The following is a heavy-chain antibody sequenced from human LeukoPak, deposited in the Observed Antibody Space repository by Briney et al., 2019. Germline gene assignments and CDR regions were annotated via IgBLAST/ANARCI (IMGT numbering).Heavy chain of an antibody. D-gene: IGHD2-21*02. CDR1: GYSFTSHW. CDR3: ARLPYCGGDCYPNWFDP. J-gene: IGHJ5*02. Sequence: GESLKISCQGSGYSFTSHWIGWVRQMPGKGLECMGIIYPGDSDTRYNPSFQGQVTISADKSISTAYLQWSSLKASDTAMYYCARLPYCGGDCYPNWFDPWGQGTLVTVSS. V-gene: IGHV5-51*01. CDR2: IYPGDSDT.